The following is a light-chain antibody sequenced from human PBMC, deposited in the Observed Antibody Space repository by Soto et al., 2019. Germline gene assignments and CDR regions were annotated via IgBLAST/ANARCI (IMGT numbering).Light chain of an antibody. J-gene: IGKJ5*01. CDR2: GSS. CDR1: QSVNNRR. Sequence: EIMLTQSPGTLSLSPGERATLSCMASQSVNNRRLAWYQQKPGQAPRFLIYGSSPRPIGIPDRFSGSGSGTDFTLTISRLEPEDFAVYYCQQYGSSLIFGQGTRLEI. V-gene: IGKV3-20*01. CDR3: QQYGSSLI.